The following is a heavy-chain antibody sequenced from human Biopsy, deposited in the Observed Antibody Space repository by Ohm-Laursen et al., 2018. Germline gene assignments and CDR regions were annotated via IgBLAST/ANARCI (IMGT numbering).Heavy chain of an antibody. V-gene: IGHV1-2*02. CDR2: ISPNSGGT. D-gene: IGHD3-16*01. CDR3: ARDIMNRIAGLVARSDVFDV. Sequence: ASVKDSCKGSGYAVNDYFLHWLRQAPGQGPEWMGWISPNSGGTNYAQKFQGRVTMTTDTSTSTVYLELRRLISDDTAVYYCARDIMNRIAGLVARSDVFDVWGQGTLVTVSS. CDR1: GYAVNDYF. J-gene: IGHJ3*01.